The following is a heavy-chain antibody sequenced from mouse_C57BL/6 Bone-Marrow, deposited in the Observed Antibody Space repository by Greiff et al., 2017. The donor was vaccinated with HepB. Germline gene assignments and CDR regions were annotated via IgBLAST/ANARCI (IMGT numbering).Heavy chain of an antibody. CDR2: IDPSDSYT. V-gene: IGHV1-69*01. Sequence: VQLQQPGAELVMPGASVKLSCKASGYTFTSYWMHWVKQRPGQGLEWIGEIDPSDSYTNYNQKFKGKSTLTVDKSSSTAYMQLSSLTSEDSAVYYCASGVVATDYWGQGTTLTVSS. D-gene: IGHD1-1*01. CDR3: ASGVVATDY. CDR1: GYTFTSYW. J-gene: IGHJ2*01.